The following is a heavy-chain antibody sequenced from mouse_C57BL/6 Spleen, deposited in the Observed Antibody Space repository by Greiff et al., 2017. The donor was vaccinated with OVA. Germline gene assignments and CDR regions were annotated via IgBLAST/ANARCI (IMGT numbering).Heavy chain of an antibody. CDR1: GYTFTDYY. Sequence: EVKLQESGPVLVKPGASVKMSCKASGYTFTDYYMNWVKQSHGKSLEWIGVINPYNGGTSYNQKFKGKATLTVDKSSSTAYMELNSLTSEDSAVYYCARGEGTVVATGDYWGQGTTLTVSS. CDR3: ARGEGTVVATGDY. D-gene: IGHD1-1*01. CDR2: INPYNGGT. J-gene: IGHJ2*01. V-gene: IGHV1-19*01.